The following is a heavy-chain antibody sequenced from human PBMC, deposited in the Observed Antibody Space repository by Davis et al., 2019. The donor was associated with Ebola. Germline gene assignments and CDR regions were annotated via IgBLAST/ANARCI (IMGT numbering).Heavy chain of an antibody. V-gene: IGHV5-51*01. CDR1: GYRFTNYW. CDR2: IYPADSDI. J-gene: IGHJ3*02. CDR3: ASLQGVGTHAFDI. D-gene: IGHD2-15*01. Sequence: GESLKISCKGSGYRFTNYWIGWVRQKAGKGLEWMGIIYPADSDIRYSPSFQGQVTISADKSISTAYLQWSSLKASDTAMYYCASLQGVGTHAFDIWGQGTMVTVSS.